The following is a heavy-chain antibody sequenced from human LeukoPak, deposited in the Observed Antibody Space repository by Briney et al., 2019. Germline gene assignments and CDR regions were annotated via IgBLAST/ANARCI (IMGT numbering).Heavy chain of an antibody. CDR1: GGTFSSYA. CDR3: AREDIVVVPAATYYYYGMDV. J-gene: IGHJ6*02. Sequence: GASVKVSCKASGGTFSSYAISWVRQAPGQGLEWMGGIIPIFGTANYAQKLQGRVTMTTDTSTSTAYMELRSLRSDDTAVYYCAREDIVVVPAATYYYYGMDVWGQGTTVTVSS. V-gene: IGHV1-69*05. CDR2: IIPIFGTA. D-gene: IGHD2-2*01.